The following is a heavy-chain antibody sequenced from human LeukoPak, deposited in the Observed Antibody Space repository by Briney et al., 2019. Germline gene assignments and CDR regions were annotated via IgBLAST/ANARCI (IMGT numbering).Heavy chain of an antibody. V-gene: IGHV4-4*02. CDR2: VNLQGST. J-gene: IGHJ4*02. Sequence: PSGTLSLTCGVSGGSITNTNYWTWVRQPPGKGLEWIGEVNLQGSTNYNPSLMGRVAISVDTSENHISLQLTSVTAADTAVYYCARGHPGGKREYYFDYWGQGTLVTVSS. CDR3: ARGHPGGKREYYFDY. CDR1: GGSITNTNY. D-gene: IGHD4-23*01.